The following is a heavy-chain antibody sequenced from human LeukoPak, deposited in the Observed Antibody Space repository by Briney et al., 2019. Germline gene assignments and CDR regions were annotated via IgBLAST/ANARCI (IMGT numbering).Heavy chain of an antibody. CDR2: ISYDGSNK. D-gene: IGHD3-22*01. CDR3: ARDSYSSGYYYRGGYFDY. Sequence: PGGSLRLSCAASGFTFSSYGMHWVRQAPGKGLEWVAVISYDGSNKYYADSVKGRFTISRDNSKNTLYLQMNSLRAEDTAVYYCARDSYSSGYYYRGGYFDYWGQGTLVTVSS. V-gene: IGHV3-30*03. J-gene: IGHJ4*02. CDR1: GFTFSSYG.